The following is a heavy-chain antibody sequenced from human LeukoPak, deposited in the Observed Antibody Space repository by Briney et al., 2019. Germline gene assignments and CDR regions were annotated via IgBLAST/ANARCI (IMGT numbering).Heavy chain of an antibody. CDR3: AKESSGGWYFDY. CDR1: GFTFSSNV. J-gene: IGHJ4*02. D-gene: IGHD6-19*01. CDR2: IPDSGGST. Sequence: GGSLRLCCVASGFTFSSNVMIWVRQAPGKGLEWVSSIPDSGGSTYYADSVKGRFTISRDNSKNSLYLQMNSLIAEDTAVYYCAKESSGGWYFDYWGQGTLVTVSS. V-gene: IGHV3-23*01.